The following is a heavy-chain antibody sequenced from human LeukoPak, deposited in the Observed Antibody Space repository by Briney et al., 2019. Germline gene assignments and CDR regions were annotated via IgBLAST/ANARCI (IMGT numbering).Heavy chain of an antibody. J-gene: IGHJ3*02. V-gene: IGHV4-59*08. CDR1: GGSISSYY. CDR2: IYYSGST. Sequence: SETLSLTCTVSGGSISSYYWNWIRQPPGKGLEWIGYIYYSGSTNYNPSLKSRVTISVDTSKNQFSLKLTSMTAADTAVYYCARRSTSDAFDIWGQGTMVIVSS. CDR3: ARRSTSDAFDI. D-gene: IGHD2-15*01.